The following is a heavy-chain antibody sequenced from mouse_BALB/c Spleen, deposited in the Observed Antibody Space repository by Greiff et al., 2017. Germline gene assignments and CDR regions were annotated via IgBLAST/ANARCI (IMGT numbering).Heavy chain of an antibody. V-gene: IGHV2-6-4*01. D-gene: IGHD3-3*01. CDR2: IWGGGST. CDR1: GFSLSRYS. CDR3: ARNLEGRASWFAY. Sequence: VQLKESGPGLVAPSQSLSITCTVSGFSLSRYSVHWVRQPPGKGLEWLGVIWGGGSTDYNSALKSRLSISKDNSKSQVFLKMNSLQTDDTAMYYCARNLEGRASWFAYWGQGTLVTVSA. J-gene: IGHJ3*01.